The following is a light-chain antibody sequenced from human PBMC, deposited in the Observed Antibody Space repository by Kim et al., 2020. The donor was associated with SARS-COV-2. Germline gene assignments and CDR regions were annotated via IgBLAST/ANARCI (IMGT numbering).Light chain of an antibody. V-gene: IGKV3-20*01. Sequence: PGERATLPCRASQTVNNYLAWYQQKPGQAPRLLIYGASSRATGIPERFSGSGSGTDFTLTISRLEPEDFAVFYCQQYAGSPLSATFGGGTKVDIK. J-gene: IGKJ4*01. CDR2: GAS. CDR1: QTVNNY. CDR3: QQYAGSPLSAT.